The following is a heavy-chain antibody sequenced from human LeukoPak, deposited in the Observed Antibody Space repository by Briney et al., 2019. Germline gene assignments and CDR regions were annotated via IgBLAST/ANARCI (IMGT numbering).Heavy chain of an antibody. CDR3: ARGGNSWYADY. Sequence: SETLSLTCNVSGGSIRGYYWSWIRQPPGKGLEWIGYIHYSGSTSYNPSLKSRVTMSVDTSNNQFSLKVSSVTAADTAVYYCARGGNSWYADYWGQGTLVTVSS. CDR2: IHYSGST. V-gene: IGHV4-59*01. D-gene: IGHD6-13*01. CDR1: GGSIRGYY. J-gene: IGHJ4*02.